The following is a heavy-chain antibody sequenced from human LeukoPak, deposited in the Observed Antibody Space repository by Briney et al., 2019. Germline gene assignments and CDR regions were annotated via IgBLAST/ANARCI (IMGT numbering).Heavy chain of an antibody. CDR2: IRQDGDTK. D-gene: IGHD6-13*01. J-gene: IGHJ4*02. V-gene: IGHV3-7*03. Sequence: GRSLRLSCAASGFPFNAYWMTWVRQAPGKGLEWVANIRQDGDTKYYVDSVKGRFTISRDNAMNSLYLQMNSLRAEDTAIYYCARSLPYGTTWYGRSDFWGQGTLVTVSS. CDR1: GFPFNAYW. CDR3: ARSLPYGTTWYGRSDF.